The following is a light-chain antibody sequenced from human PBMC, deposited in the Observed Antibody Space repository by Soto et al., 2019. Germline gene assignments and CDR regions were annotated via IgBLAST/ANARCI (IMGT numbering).Light chain of an antibody. J-gene: IGKJ5*01. CDR2: LGS. CDR3: MQALQMPIT. V-gene: IGKV2-28*01. Sequence: DSVMTQSPLSLPVTPGEACSISCKSNVSLSHGKGYKYWDWDLQKTGQSPQXLLYLGSNRASGVPDRVSGSGAGTDFTLQISRVEAEDVGIYYCMQALQMPITFGQGTRLEIK. CDR1: VSLSHGKGYKY.